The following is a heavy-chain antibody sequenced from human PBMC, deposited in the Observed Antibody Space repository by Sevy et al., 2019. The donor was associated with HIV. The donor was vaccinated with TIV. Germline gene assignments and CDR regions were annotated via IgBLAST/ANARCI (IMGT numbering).Heavy chain of an antibody. CDR3: ARSLIAVAGSYGMDI. D-gene: IGHD6-19*01. J-gene: IGHJ6*02. CDR1: AFTFSNSA. V-gene: IGHV3-30*04. CDR2: ISSDGGSD. Sequence: GGSMRLSCAASAFTFSNSAMHWFRQAPGKGLEWVALISSDGGSDYYADSVKGRFTISRDNSKNTLYLQMNSLRPEDTAVYYCARSLIAVAGSYGMDIWGQGTTVTVSS.